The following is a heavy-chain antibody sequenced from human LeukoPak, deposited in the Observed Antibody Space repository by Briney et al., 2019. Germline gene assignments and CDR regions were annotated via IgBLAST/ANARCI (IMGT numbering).Heavy chain of an antibody. CDR2: ISSSSSYI. J-gene: IGHJ4*02. CDR3: AKEGSPYSSSSGEVDY. Sequence: NSGGSLRLSCAASGFTFSSYSMNWVRQAPGKGLEWVSSISSSSSYIYYADSVKGRFTISRDNAKNSLYLQMNSLRAEDTAVYYCAKEGSPYSSSSGEVDYWGQGTLVTVSS. V-gene: IGHV3-21*01. D-gene: IGHD6-6*01. CDR1: GFTFSSYS.